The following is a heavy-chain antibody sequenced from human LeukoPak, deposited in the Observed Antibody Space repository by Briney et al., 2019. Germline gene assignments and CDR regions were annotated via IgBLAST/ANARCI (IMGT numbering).Heavy chain of an antibody. CDR2: MQRDGAGK. CDR3: ARDLNWAFDY. CDR1: GFTVSTHG. Sequence: QAGGSLRLSCAVSGFTVSTHGIQWVRQAPGKGLEWVALMQRDGAGKYFADSVRGRFTISRDMSRNTFYLQMSSLTAEDTAVYYCARDLNWAFDYWGQGTLVTVSS. V-gene: IGHV3-30*02. J-gene: IGHJ4*02. D-gene: IGHD7-27*01.